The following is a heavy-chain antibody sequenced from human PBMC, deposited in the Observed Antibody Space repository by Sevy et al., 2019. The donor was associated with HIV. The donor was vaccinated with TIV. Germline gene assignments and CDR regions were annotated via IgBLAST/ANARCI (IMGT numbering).Heavy chain of an antibody. CDR2: ISAGIST. CDR3: TRDQWDDGSGSFSFAS. J-gene: IGHJ4*02. Sequence: GGSLRLSCAASGFSVRDNAMSWVRQAPGQGLEWVSVISAGISTYYVESVQGRFTISRDISGNMVYLQMNSLRPEDTAQYYCTRDQWDDGSGSFSFASWGQGTLVTVSS. CDR1: GFSVRDNA. D-gene: IGHD3-10*01. V-gene: IGHV3-66*01.